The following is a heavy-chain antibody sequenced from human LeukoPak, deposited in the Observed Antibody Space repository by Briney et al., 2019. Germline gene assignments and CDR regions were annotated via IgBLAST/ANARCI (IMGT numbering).Heavy chain of an antibody. J-gene: IGHJ4*02. CDR3: ARDLEGGWTLDH. D-gene: IGHD3-16*01. V-gene: IGHV1-46*01. Sequence: ASVKVSCKASGYTFSTYHMHWVRQAPGQGLEWMGIMKDYGGITSYAQKFQGRVTMTRDTSTSTAYMGLSSLRSDDTAVYYCARDLEGGWTLDHWGQGTLVTVSS. CDR1: GYTFSTYH. CDR2: MKDYGGIT.